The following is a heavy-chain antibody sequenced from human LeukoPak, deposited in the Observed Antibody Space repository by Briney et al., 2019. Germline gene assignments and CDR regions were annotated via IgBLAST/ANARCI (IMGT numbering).Heavy chain of an antibody. V-gene: IGHV3-30*04. CDR2: ISYEGSKR. D-gene: IGHD1-1*01. CDR1: GIIFSYST. CDR3: ARRVGQLSPRIYYYYMDV. J-gene: IGHJ6*03. Sequence: PGGSLRLSCAASGIIFSYSTMHWVRQAPGKGLEWLAVISYEGSKRDYADSVKGRFTISRDNAKNSLYLQMNSLRAEDTAVYYCARRVGQLSPRIYYYYMDVWGKGTAVTVSS.